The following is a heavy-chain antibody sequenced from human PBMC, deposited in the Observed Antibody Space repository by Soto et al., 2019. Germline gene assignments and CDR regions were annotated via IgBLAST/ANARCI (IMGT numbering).Heavy chain of an antibody. J-gene: IGHJ5*02. CDR2: INNDGGAT. Sequence: GGSLRLSCVASGFIFSTCWMHWVRQAPGKGLVWVSHINNDGGATTYADSVKGRFTISRDNAKNTLYLQMNSLRAEDTAVYYCARDSWGIHHWGQGTLVTVSS. D-gene: IGHD6-13*01. V-gene: IGHV3-74*01. CDR1: GFIFSTCW. CDR3: ARDSWGIHH.